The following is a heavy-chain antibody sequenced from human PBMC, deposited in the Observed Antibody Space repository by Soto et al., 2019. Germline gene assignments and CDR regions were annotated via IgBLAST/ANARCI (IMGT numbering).Heavy chain of an antibody. J-gene: IGHJ4*02. CDR2: ISCCGGSA. Sequence: EVQLLESGGGLIQPGGSLRLSCTASGFTFRTYAMTWFRQAPGRGLEWVSGISCCGGSASYADSVKGRFSIARDDSKNTVSLQLNSLRVEDTAQYYCAKADGQQWLIPHLDNWGQGTLVTVS. CDR1: GFTFRTYA. V-gene: IGHV3-23*01. CDR3: AKADGQQWLIPHLDN. D-gene: IGHD6-19*01.